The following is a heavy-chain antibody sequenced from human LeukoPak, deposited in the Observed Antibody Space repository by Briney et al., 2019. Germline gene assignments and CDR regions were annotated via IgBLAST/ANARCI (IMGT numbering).Heavy chain of an antibody. Sequence: SETLSLTCSVSSASVSDYYWTWVRQPPGKGLEYIGYIYYSGSSNYNPSLKSRVSMSVDTSKSQFSLKLTSVTAADTAVYYCARRASYSGYIDYWGQGTLVTVSS. J-gene: IGHJ4*02. CDR1: SASVSDYY. D-gene: IGHD1-26*01. V-gene: IGHV4-59*02. CDR3: ARRASYSGYIDY. CDR2: IYYSGSS.